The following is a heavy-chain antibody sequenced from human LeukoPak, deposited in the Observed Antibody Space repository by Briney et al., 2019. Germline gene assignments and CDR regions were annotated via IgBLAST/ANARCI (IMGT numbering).Heavy chain of an antibody. D-gene: IGHD1-26*01. J-gene: IGHJ5*02. CDR3: ARDKRGANWFDP. CDR2: ISGSSTYI. V-gene: IGHV3-21*01. CDR1: GFTFSTYT. Sequence: SGGPLRLSCSASGFTFSTYTMNWVRQAPGKGLEWVPSISGSSTYIYYADSVKGRCTISRDNAKNSLYLQMNSLRVEDTAVYYCARDKRGANWFDPWGQGALVTVSS.